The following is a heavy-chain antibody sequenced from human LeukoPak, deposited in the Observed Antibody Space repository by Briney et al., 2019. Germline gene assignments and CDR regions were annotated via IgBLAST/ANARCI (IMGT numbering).Heavy chain of an antibody. Sequence: GGSLRPSCAASGFTFSSYEMNWVRQAPGKGLEWVSYISSSGSSIYYADSVKGRFAISRDNAKNSLYLQLNSLGAEDTAVYYCARAGYYFHYWGQGTPVTVSS. J-gene: IGHJ4*02. CDR3: ARAGYYFHY. CDR2: ISSSGSSI. CDR1: GFTFSSYE. V-gene: IGHV3-48*03.